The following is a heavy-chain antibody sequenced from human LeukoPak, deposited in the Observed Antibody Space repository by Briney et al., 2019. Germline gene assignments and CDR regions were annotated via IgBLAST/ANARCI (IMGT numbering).Heavy chain of an antibody. CDR3: ARSLTTLTYEGY. V-gene: IGHV3-74*01. CDR2: IKRDGSGA. D-gene: IGHD1-1*01. CDR1: GFTFSFNS. J-gene: IGHJ4*02. Sequence: QPGGSLRLSCAASGFTFSFNSMHWVRQGPGKGLVWVSRIKRDGSGATYADSVKGRFTVSRDNAKNSLFLQMNSLRAEDTAIYYCARSLTTLTYEGYWGQGTLVTVSS.